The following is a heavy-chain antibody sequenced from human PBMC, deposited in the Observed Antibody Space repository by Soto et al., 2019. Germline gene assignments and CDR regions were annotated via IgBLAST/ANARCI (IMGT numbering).Heavy chain of an antibody. D-gene: IGHD3-22*01. CDR3: ARGRYYYDSSGYSLLYYYYGMDV. CDR2: MNPNSGNT. V-gene: IGHV1-8*01. CDR1: GYTFTSYD. Sequence: QVQLVQSGAEVKKPGASVKVSCKASGYTFTSYDINWVRQATGQGLEWMGWMNPNSGNTGYAQKFKGRVTMTRNTSISTAYMELSSLRSEDTAVYYCARGRYYYDSSGYSLLYYYYGMDVWGQGTTVTVSS. J-gene: IGHJ6*02.